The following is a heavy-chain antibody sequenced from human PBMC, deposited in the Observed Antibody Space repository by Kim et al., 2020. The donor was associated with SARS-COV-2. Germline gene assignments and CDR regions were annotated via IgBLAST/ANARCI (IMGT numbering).Heavy chain of an antibody. J-gene: IGHJ4*02. CDR3: ARIPRYSSSVGY. D-gene: IGHD6-13*01. V-gene: IGHV4-34*01. Sequence: NYNPSLKSRVTISVDTSKNQCSLKLSSVTAADTAVYYCARIPRYSSSVGYWGQGTLVTVSS.